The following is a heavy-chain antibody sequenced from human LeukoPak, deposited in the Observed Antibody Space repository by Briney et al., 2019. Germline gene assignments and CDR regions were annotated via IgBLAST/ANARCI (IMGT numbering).Heavy chain of an antibody. Sequence: GGSLRLSCAASGVTVSSNYMSWVRQAPGKGLKWFSVLYSDGSTYYADSVKDRFTISRDNSKNTLYLQMNSLRAEDTAVYFCARRPDYGGTPTFDHWGQGTLVTVSS. D-gene: IGHD4-23*01. CDR3: ARRPDYGGTPTFDH. CDR2: LYSDGST. J-gene: IGHJ4*02. CDR1: GVTVSSNY. V-gene: IGHV3-66*01.